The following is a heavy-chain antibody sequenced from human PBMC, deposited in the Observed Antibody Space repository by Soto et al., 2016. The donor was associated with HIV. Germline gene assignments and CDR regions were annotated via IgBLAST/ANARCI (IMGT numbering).Heavy chain of an antibody. J-gene: IGHJ6*03. D-gene: IGHD1-20*01. V-gene: IGHV3-20*04. CDR1: GFTFDDYG. CDR3: ARASQEGYNWNNNYNYYYYMDV. CDR2: TNWNGGST. Sequence: EVQLVESGGGVVRPGGSLRLSCAASGFTFDDYGMSWVRQAPGKGLEWVSGTNWNGGSTGYAHSVKGRFTISRDNAKNSLYLQMNSLRGEDTALYYCARASQEGYNWNNNYNYYYYMDVWGKGTTVIASS.